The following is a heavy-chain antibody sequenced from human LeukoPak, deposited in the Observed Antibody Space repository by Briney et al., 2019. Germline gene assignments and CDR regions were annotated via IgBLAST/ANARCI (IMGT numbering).Heavy chain of an antibody. Sequence: GGSLRLSCAASGFTFSSYAMSWVRQAPGKGLECISGFSGSGGRTYYADSVKGRFTISRDNSKNTLYLQMSSLRVEDTALYYCTKDLRYYYADNHSEMDEHDYWGQRALVTVSS. CDR1: GFTFSSYA. V-gene: IGHV3-23*01. CDR3: TKDLRYYYADNHSEMDEHDY. D-gene: IGHD4-23*01. CDR2: FSGSGGRT. J-gene: IGHJ4*02.